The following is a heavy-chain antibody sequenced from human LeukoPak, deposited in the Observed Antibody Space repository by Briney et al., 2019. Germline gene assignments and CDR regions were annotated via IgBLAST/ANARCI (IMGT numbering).Heavy chain of an antibody. Sequence: QTGGSLRLSCSASAFTFSSYSMSWVRRAPGKGLKWVSYISASGTIYYADSVKGRFTISRDNAENSLYLQMNSLRAEDTAVYYCARVYRPFDCWGQGTLVTVSS. CDR3: ARVYRPFDC. J-gene: IGHJ4*02. CDR1: AFTFSSYS. V-gene: IGHV3-48*01. CDR2: ISASGTI. D-gene: IGHD1-14*01.